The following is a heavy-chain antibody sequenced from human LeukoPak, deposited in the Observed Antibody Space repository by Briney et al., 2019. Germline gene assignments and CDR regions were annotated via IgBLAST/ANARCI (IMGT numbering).Heavy chain of an antibody. D-gene: IGHD5-18*01. J-gene: IGHJ4*02. CDR3: ARDLSGIAGYTYGRGIDY. V-gene: IGHV3-7*01. CDR1: GFTFSSYG. CDR2: IKKDGSEK. Sequence: GGSLRLSCAASGFTFSSYGMHWVRQAPGKGLEWVANIKKDGSEKCYVDAVKGRFTISRDNAKTSLYLQMNSLRAEDTAVYYCARDLSGIAGYTYGRGIDYWGQGTLVTVSS.